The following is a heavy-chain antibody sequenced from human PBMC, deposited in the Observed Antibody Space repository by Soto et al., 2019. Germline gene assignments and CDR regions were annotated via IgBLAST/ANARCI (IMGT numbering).Heavy chain of an antibody. V-gene: IGHV4-39*01. J-gene: IGHJ4*02. CDR1: GGSISSTSYF. CDR3: ARALMFYDY. CDR2: IHSTGNT. D-gene: IGHD3-10*02. Sequence: PSETLSLTCTVSGGSISSTSYFWGWIRQPPGKGLEWIGSIHSTGNTYYNPSLKSRVTISVDTSKNQFSLKLNSVTAADTAVYYCARALMFYDYWGQGTLVTVSS.